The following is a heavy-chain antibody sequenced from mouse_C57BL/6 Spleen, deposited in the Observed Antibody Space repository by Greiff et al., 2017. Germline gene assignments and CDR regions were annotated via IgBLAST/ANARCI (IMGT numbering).Heavy chain of an antibody. CDR1: GFTFSSYA. CDR3: TRDRDGNYPFDY. CDR2: ISSGGDYI. D-gene: IGHD2-1*01. Sequence: EVKLVESGEGLVKPGGSLKLSCAASGFTFSSYAMSWVRQTPEKRLEWVAYISSGGDYIYYADPVKGRFTISRDNARNTLYLQMSSLKSEDTAMYYCTRDRDGNYPFDYWGQGTTLTVSS. J-gene: IGHJ2*01. V-gene: IGHV5-9-1*02.